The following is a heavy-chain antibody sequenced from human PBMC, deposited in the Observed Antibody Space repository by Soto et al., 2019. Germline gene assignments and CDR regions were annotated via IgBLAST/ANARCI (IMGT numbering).Heavy chain of an antibody. CDR1: GFTFSSYS. CDR2: ISRTSGTI. Sequence: AGGSLRLSCAASGFTFSSYSMNWVRQAPGKGLEWVSYISRTSGTIHYADSVKGRFTISRDNAKNSLYLQMNGLRDEDTAVYYCARDGGGLDYLYYFDYWGQGALGTVSS. CDR3: ARDGGGLDYLYYFDY. J-gene: IGHJ4*02. D-gene: IGHD3-10*01. V-gene: IGHV3-48*02.